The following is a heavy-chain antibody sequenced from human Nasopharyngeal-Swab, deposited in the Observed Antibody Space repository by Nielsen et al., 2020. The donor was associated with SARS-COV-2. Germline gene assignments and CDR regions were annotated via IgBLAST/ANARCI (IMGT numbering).Heavy chain of an antibody. D-gene: IGHD2-8*02. J-gene: IGHJ6*02. CDR3: AKDGTLLGYYYYGMDV. CDR2: IYSGGSST. Sequence: GESLKISCAASGFPFSSYAMRWVRQAPGKGLEWVSVIYSGGSSTYYADSVKGRFTISRDNSKNTLYLQMNSLRAEDTAVYYCAKDGTLLGYYYYGMDVWGQGTTVTVSS. V-gene: IGHV3-23*03. CDR1: GFPFSSYA.